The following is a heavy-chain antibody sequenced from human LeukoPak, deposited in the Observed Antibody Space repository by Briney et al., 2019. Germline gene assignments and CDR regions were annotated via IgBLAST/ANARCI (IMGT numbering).Heavy chain of an antibody. V-gene: IGHV3-23*01. CDR3: AKGGKWDVTPFDY. J-gene: IGHJ4*02. D-gene: IGHD1-26*01. Sequence: GGSLRLSCAASGFTFTSYSMNWVRQAPGKGLEWVSTISGGGGGTYYADSVKGRFTISRDNSKNTLYLQVNSLRAEDTAVYYCAKGGKWDVTPFDYWGQGTLVTVSS. CDR2: ISGGGGGT. CDR1: GFTFTSYS.